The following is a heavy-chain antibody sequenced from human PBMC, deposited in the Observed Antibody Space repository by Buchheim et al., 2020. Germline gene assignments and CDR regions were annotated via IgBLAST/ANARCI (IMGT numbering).Heavy chain of an antibody. V-gene: IGHV3-15*01. Sequence: EVKLVDSGGGLVKPGGSLKISCAASGFTFKNACMSCVRQAPGKGLEWVGRIKSKVDGETSDFAAPVQGRFSISRDDSKYVLTLQMDSLKTEDTAVYYCATDPDSSSYYSFDYWGQG. CDR3: ATDPDSSSYYSFDY. CDR2: IKSKVDGETS. J-gene: IGHJ4*02. D-gene: IGHD3-22*01. CDR1: GFTFKNAC.